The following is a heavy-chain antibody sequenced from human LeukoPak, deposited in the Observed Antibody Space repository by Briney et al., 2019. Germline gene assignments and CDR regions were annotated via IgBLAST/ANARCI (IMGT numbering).Heavy chain of an antibody. CDR1: GFTFSSYA. CDR2: ISGSGGST. V-gene: IGHV3-23*01. D-gene: IGHD3-3*01. CDR3: AKGGLRFLEWLSH. J-gene: IGHJ4*02. Sequence: GGSLRLSCAASGFTFSSYAMSWVRQAPGKGLEWVSAISGSGGSTYYADSVKGRFTISRDNSKNSLYLQMNSLRAEDMALYYCAKGGLRFLEWLSHWGQGTLVTVSS.